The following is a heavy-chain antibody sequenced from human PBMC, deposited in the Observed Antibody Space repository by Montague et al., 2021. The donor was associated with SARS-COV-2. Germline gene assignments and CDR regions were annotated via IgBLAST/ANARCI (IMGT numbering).Heavy chain of an antibody. CDR3: ARHRPGVSGVVVHHGGFDY. CDR2: IYYSGST. CDR1: GGSISSYY. J-gene: IGHJ4*02. D-gene: IGHD3-22*01. Sequence: SETLSLTCTVSGGSISSYYWSWIRQPPGKGLEWIGYIYYSGSTNYNPSLKSRVTISVDTSKNQFSLKLSSVTTADTAVYYCARHRPGVSGVVVHHGGFDYWGQGTLVTVSS. V-gene: IGHV4-59*08.